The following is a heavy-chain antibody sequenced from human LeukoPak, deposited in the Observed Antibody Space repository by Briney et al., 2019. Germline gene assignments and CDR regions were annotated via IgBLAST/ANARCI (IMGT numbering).Heavy chain of an antibody. CDR2: IYYSGST. CDR3: ARSGWTEGFDY. V-gene: IGHV4-39*01. Sequence: SETRSLTCTVSGGSISSSSYYWGWIRQPPGKGLEWIGSIYYSGSTYYNPSLKSRVTISVDTSKNQFSLKLSSVTAADTAVYYCARSGWTEGFDYWGQGTLVTVSS. CDR1: GGSISSSSYY. J-gene: IGHJ4*02. D-gene: IGHD6-19*01.